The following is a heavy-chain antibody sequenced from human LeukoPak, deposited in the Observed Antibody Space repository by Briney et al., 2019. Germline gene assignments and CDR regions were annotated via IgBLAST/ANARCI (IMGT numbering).Heavy chain of an antibody. CDR2: NSANGLTS. D-gene: IGHD5-24*01. CDR1: GFSLSSYA. J-gene: IGHJ4*02. Sequence: GGSLRLSCAASGFSLSSYAMSWVRQAPGKGLEWVSVNSANGLTSYYADSVKGRFTISRDNSKNMLYLQMSSLTVEDTAIFYCAATTMAPRAFDFRGQGTLVTVSS. V-gene: IGHV3-23*01. CDR3: AATTMAPRAFDF.